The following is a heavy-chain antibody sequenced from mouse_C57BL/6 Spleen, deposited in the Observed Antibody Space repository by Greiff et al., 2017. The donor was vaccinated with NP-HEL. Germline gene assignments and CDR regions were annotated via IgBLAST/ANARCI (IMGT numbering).Heavy chain of an antibody. D-gene: IGHD1-1*01. J-gene: IGHJ2*01. CDR2: ISSGSSTI. Sequence: EVQLVESGGGLVKPGGSLKLSCAASGFTFSDYGMHWVRQAPEKGLEWVAYISSGSSTIYYADTVKGRFTISRDNAKNTLFLQMTSLRSEDTAMYYCAREDYGSSHDDWGQGTTLTVSS. CDR3: AREDYGSSHDD. V-gene: IGHV5-17*01. CDR1: GFTFSDYG.